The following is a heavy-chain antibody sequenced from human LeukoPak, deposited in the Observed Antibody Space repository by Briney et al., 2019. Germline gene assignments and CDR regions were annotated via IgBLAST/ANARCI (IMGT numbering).Heavy chain of an antibody. CDR1: GGSISSSSYY. CDR3: ARQRIQLWYEGGFDY. J-gene: IGHJ4*02. Sequence: SETLSLTCTVSGGSISSSSYYWGWIRQPPGKGLEWIGSIYYSGSTYYNPSLKSRVTISVDTSKNQFSLKLSSVTAADTAVYYCARQRIQLWYEGGFDYWGQGTLVTVSS. D-gene: IGHD5-18*01. V-gene: IGHV4-39*07. CDR2: IYYSGST.